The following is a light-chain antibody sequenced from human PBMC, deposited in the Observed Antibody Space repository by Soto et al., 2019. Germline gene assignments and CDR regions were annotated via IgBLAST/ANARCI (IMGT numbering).Light chain of an antibody. CDR3: QQRSDWIT. J-gene: IGKJ5*01. V-gene: IGKV3-11*01. CDR2: DAS. Sequence: EIVLTHSPATLALSPCERATLSARASQSVSNSLAWFQQKPGQAPRLLIYDASNRATGIPARFSGSGSGTDFTLTISSLEPEDFAVYYCQQRSDWITFGQGTRLEIK. CDR1: QSVSNS.